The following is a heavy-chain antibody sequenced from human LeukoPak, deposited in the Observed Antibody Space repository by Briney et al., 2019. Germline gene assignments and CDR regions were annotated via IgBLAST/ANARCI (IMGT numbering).Heavy chain of an antibody. J-gene: IGHJ4*02. V-gene: IGHV3-21*01. D-gene: IGHD3-10*01. CDR1: GFTFSSYS. CDR2: ISSSSSYI. Sequence: PGGSLRLSCAASGFTFSSYSMNWVRQAPGKGLEWASSISSSSSYIYYADSVKGRFTTSRDNAKNSLYLQMNSLRAEDTAVYYCARVLYGSGSYDLDYWGQGTLVAVSS. CDR3: ARVLYGSGSYDLDY.